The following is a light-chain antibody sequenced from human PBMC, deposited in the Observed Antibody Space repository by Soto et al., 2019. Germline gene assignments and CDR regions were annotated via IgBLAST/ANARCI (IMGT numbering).Light chain of an antibody. V-gene: IGKV3-20*01. Sequence: EIVLTQSPGTLSLSPGERATLSCRASQSVSSSYLAWYQQTPGQAPRLLVYGTSYRATGVPDRFSGSGSGTDFTLTISRLEPEDSAVYYCQQYDSSPCTFGQGTKVDIK. J-gene: IGKJ1*01. CDR2: GTS. CDR1: QSVSSSY. CDR3: QQYDSSPCT.